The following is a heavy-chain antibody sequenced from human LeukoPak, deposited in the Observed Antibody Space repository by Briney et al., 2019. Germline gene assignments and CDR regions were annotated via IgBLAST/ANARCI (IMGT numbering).Heavy chain of an antibody. Sequence: PSQTLSLTCTVSGGSISSGGYYWTWIRQPPGEGLEWIAYIYHSGSTYYNPSLKNRVTISVDRSKNQFSLNLSSVTAADTAVYYCARDTDSNYPRGHNWFDPWGRGTLVTVSS. J-gene: IGHJ5*02. CDR1: GGSISSGGYY. D-gene: IGHD6-13*01. CDR2: IYHSGST. V-gene: IGHV4-30-2*01. CDR3: ARDTDSNYPRGHNWFDP.